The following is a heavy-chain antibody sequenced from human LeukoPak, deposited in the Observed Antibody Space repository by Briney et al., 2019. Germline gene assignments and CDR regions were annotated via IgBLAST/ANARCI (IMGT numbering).Heavy chain of an antibody. CDR3: ATYDYYYDSSGPDAFDI. CDR2: FDPEDGET. Sequence: GASVKVSCKVSGYTLTELSMHWVRQAPGKGLEWMGGFDPEDGETIYAQKFQGRVTMTEDTSTDTAYMELSSLRSEDTAVYYCATYDYYYDSSGPDAFDIWGQGTMVTVSS. D-gene: IGHD3-22*01. V-gene: IGHV1-24*01. J-gene: IGHJ3*02. CDR1: GYTLTELS.